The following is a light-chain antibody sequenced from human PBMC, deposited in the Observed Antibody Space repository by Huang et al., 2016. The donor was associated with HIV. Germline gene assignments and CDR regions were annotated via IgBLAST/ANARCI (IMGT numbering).Light chain of an antibody. Sequence: EILMTQSPATLSVSPGERATLSCRASQSVSNNLAWFQQTPGQAPRLLIYAASTGVTGIPARFSGSGSGTEFTLTISSLQSEDFAVYYCQQYNNWPLTFGGGTKVEIK. J-gene: IGKJ4*01. CDR1: QSVSNN. V-gene: IGKV3-15*01. CDR3: QQYNNWPLT. CDR2: AAS.